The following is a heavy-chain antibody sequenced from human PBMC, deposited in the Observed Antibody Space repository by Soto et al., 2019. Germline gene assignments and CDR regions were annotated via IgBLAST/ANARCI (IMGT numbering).Heavy chain of an antibody. V-gene: IGHV3-30-3*01. Sequence: QVQLVESVGGVVQPGRSLRVSCAASGITISNYFMYWVRQAPGKGLEWVAAISYDGSNKHYSDSVQGRFTISRDNSKXXXXXXXXXXXXXXXXXXXXXXXXXXXXXXVWGQGTTVAVSS. CDR1: GITISNYF. J-gene: IGHJ6*02. CDR2: ISYDGSNK. CDR3: XXXXXXXXXXV.